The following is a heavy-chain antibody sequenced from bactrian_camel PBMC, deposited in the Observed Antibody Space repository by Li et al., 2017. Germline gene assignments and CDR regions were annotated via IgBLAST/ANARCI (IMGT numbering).Heavy chain of an antibody. CDR3: ATTRMDSCDSWLKTNQFDY. J-gene: IGHJ4*01. Sequence: QLVESGGGSVEPGGSLRLSCTTTENSISAYCMGWFRQAPAKEREAVAHLERNGHDVYADSVKGRFTISQDNAKNTLYLQMNTLKPEDTAMYYCATTRMDSCDSWLKTNQFDYWGPGTQVTVS. V-gene: IGHV3S53*01. CDR1: ENSISAYC. CDR2: LERNGHD. D-gene: IGHD4*01.